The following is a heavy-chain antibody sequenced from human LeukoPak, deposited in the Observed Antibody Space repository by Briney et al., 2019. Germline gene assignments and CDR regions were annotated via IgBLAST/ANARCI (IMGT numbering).Heavy chain of an antibody. Sequence: GGSLRLSCAASGIIFSTYWMHWVRQAPGKGLVWGSRMNSDGSSISYADSVKGRFTISRDNAKNTLYLQMNNLRPEDTAVYYCVPQEDCSRTTCQFDYWGQGTLVTVSS. CDR2: MNSDGSSI. CDR3: VPQEDCSRTTCQFDY. V-gene: IGHV3-74*01. D-gene: IGHD2-2*01. CDR1: GIIFSTYW. J-gene: IGHJ4*02.